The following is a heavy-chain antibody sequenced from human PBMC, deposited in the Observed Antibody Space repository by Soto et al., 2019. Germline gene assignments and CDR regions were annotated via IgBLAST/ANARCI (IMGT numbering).Heavy chain of an antibody. CDR1: GLTFSGHW. Sequence: TVGSLRLSCAASGLTFSGHWMTWVRQTPVEGLQWVAAIKPDGSETFYVDSVKGRFTISRDNARNSLFLQMDSLRAEDTAVYYCTSRPSGMTYHAVFDFWGQGTLVTVSS. CDR3: TSRPSGMTYHAVFDF. J-gene: IGHJ4*02. D-gene: IGHD2-21*02. CDR2: IKPDGSET. V-gene: IGHV3-7*03.